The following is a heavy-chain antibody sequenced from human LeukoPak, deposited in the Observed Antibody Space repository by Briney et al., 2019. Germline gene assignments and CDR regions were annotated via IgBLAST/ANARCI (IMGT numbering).Heavy chain of an antibody. D-gene: IGHD3-22*01. J-gene: IGHJ4*02. CDR1: GYTFTSYY. V-gene: IGHV1-46*01. CDR3: ARQSTMIVVLPDY. Sequence: ASVKVSCKASGYTFTSYYMHWVRQAPGQGLEWMGIINPSGGSTSYAQKFQGRVTMTRDTSTSKVYMELNRLRSEDTAVYYCARQSTMIVVLPDYWGQGTLVTVSS. CDR2: INPSGGST.